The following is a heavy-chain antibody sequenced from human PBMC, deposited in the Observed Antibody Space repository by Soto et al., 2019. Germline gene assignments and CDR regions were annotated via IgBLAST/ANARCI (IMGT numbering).Heavy chain of an antibody. CDR3: ARDPTYYYGSGLRVRAFDI. D-gene: IGHD3-10*01. V-gene: IGHV4-59*01. CDR1: GGSISSYY. Sequence: SETLSLTCTVSGGSISSYYWSWIRQPPGKGLEWIGYIYYSGSTNYNPSLKSRVTISVDTSKNQFSLKLSSLRSEDTAVYYCARDPTYYYGSGLRVRAFDIWGQGTMVTVSS. CDR2: IYYSGST. J-gene: IGHJ3*02.